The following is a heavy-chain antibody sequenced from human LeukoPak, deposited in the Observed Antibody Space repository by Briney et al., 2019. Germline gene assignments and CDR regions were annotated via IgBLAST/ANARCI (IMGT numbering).Heavy chain of an antibody. D-gene: IGHD3-10*01. J-gene: IGHJ4*02. CDR2: IYSGGST. Sequence: PGGSLRLSCAASGFTVSSNYMSWVRQAPGKGLEWVSVIYSGGSTYYADSVKGRFTISRDNSKNTLYLQMNSLRAEDTAVYYCARAPPYYYGSGSYYLDYWGQGTLVTVSS. CDR3: ARAPPYYYGSGSYYLDY. CDR1: GFTVSSNY. V-gene: IGHV3-53*01.